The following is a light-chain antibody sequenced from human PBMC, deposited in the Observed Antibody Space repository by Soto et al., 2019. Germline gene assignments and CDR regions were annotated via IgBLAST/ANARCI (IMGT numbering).Light chain of an antibody. V-gene: IGKV3-15*01. CDR1: QSVSSY. CDR3: QQYNIWRLT. Sequence: EIVMTQSPATLSVSPGERATLSCRASQSVSSYLAWYQQKPGQAPRLLIYGASTRATGIPARFSGSGSGTEFTLNIRSLQSEDFAVYHCQQYNIWRLTFGGGTKVEIK. J-gene: IGKJ4*01. CDR2: GAS.